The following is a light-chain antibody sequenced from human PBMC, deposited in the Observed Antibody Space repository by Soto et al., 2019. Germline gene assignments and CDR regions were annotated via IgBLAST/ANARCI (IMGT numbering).Light chain of an antibody. Sequence: DIQLTQSPSTLSASVGDRVTITCRATQYVGSWLAWYQQKPGKAPKLLIYKASNLQSGVPSRFSGSGSATDFTLTFSSLQPDDSATYYCQRYNGTFGQGTRVEIK. CDR2: KAS. J-gene: IGKJ5*01. CDR1: QYVGSW. CDR3: QRYNGT. V-gene: IGKV1-5*03.